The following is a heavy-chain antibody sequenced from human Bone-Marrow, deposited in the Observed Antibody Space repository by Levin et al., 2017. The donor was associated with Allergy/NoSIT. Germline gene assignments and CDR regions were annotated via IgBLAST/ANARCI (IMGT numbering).Heavy chain of an antibody. CDR1: GGSVSSGSYY. CDR3: ARVSYSSSWYFDY. CDR2: IYYSGST. J-gene: IGHJ4*02. D-gene: IGHD6-13*01. Sequence: SQTLSLTCTVSGGSVSSGSYYWSWIRQPPGKGLEWIGYIYYSGSTNYNPSLKSRVTISVDTSKNQFSLKLSSVTAADTAVYYCARVSYSSSWYFDYWGQGTLVTVSS. V-gene: IGHV4-61*01.